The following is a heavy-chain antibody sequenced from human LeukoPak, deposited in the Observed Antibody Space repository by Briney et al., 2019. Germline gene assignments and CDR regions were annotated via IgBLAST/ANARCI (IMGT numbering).Heavy chain of an antibody. V-gene: IGHV3-30*18. CDR3: AKGYGDYGLYFDY. Sequence: GRSLRLSCTASGLTLNTYGVHWVRQAPGKGLEWVAVISYDGSNKYYADSVKGRFTISRDNSKNTLYLQMNSLRAEDTAVYYCAKGYGDYGLYFDYWGQGTLVTVSS. CDR1: GLTLNTYG. D-gene: IGHD4-17*01. CDR2: ISYDGSNK. J-gene: IGHJ4*02.